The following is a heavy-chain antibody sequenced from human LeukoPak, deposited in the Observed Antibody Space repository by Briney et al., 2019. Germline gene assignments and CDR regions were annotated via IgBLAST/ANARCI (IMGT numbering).Heavy chain of an antibody. CDR2: INTNTGNP. D-gene: IGHD4-11*01. V-gene: IGHV7-4-1*02. CDR3: VRIYYSNAFDI. Sequence: ASVKVSCKASGYSFTSYAMNWVRQAPGQGLEWMGWINTNTGNPTYAQGFTGRFVFSLDTSVSTAYLQISSLKAEDTAVYYCVRIYYSNAFDIWGQGTMVTVSS. J-gene: IGHJ3*02. CDR1: GYSFTSYA.